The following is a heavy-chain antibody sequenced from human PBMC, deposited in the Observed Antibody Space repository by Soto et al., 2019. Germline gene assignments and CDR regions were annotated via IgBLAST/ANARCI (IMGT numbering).Heavy chain of an antibody. CDR2: ISYDGSNK. D-gene: IGHD3-10*01. J-gene: IGHJ6*02. CDR1: GFTFSSYG. CDR3: AKDFGRYYYCGMDV. V-gene: IGHV3-30*18. Sequence: PGGSLRLSCAASGFTFSSYGMHWVRQAPGKGLEWVAVISYDGSNKYYADSVKGRFTISRDNSKNTLYLQMNSLRAEDTAVYYCAKDFGRYYYCGMDVWGQGTTVTVSS.